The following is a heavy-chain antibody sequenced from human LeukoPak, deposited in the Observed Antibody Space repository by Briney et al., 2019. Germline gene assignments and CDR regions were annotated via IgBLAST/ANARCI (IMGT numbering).Heavy chain of an antibody. CDR3: ARDGVGLRLGELSLDYFDY. D-gene: IGHD3-16*02. J-gene: IGHJ4*02. CDR1: GYSISSGYY. CDR2: IYHSGST. V-gene: IGHV4-38-2*02. Sequence: NPSETLSLTCTVSGYSISSGYYWGWIRQPPGKGPEWIGSIYHSGSTYYNPSLKSRVTISVDTSKNQFSLKLSSVTAADTAVYYCARDGVGLRLGELSLDYFDYWGQGTLVTVSS.